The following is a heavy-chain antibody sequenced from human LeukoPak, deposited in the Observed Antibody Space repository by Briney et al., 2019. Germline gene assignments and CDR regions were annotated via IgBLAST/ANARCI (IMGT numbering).Heavy chain of an antibody. D-gene: IGHD6-13*01. Sequence: SQTLSLTCAISGDSVSSNSAAWIWIRQSPSRGLEWLGRTYYRSRWYNDYAVSVKGRLTINPDTSKNQFSLQLNSVTPEDTAVYYCARDAGLYDYWGQGTLVTVSS. CDR3: ARDAGLYDY. V-gene: IGHV6-1*01. CDR1: GDSVSSNSAA. CDR2: TYYRSRWYN. J-gene: IGHJ4*02.